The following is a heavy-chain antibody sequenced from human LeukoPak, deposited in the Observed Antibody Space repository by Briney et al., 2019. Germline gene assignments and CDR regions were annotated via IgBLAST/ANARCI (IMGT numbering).Heavy chain of an antibody. Sequence: GGSLRLSCTTSGFTFGDYAMSWVRQAPGKGLEWVGFIRSKAYGGTTEYAASVKGRFTISRGDSTSIAYLQMNSLETEDTAVYYCSRAWQTSGYYSGYWGQGTLVTVSS. CDR1: GFTFGDYA. V-gene: IGHV3-49*04. CDR2: IRSKAYGGTT. J-gene: IGHJ4*02. CDR3: SRAWQTSGYYSGY. D-gene: IGHD3-3*01.